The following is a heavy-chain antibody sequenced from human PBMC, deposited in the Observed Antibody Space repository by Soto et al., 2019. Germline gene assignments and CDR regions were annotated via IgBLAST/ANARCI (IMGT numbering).Heavy chain of an antibody. D-gene: IGHD3-16*02. V-gene: IGHV1-69*11. J-gene: IGHJ6*02. Sequence: QVHLVQSGTEVKKPGSSVKVSCKASGGTFSSSGFSWVRQAPGQGLEWMGMIVPSLDTTNYAQKFQARVTITADEVTSPAYMELRILRSEATAVYYCARWPQPRYTADPYAVDVWGQGTRVIGSS. CDR3: ARWPQPRYTADPYAVDV. CDR2: IVPSLDTT. CDR1: GGTFSSSG.